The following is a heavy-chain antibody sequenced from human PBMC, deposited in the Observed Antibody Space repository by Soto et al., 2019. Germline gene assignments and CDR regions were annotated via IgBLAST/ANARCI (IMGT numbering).Heavy chain of an antibody. J-gene: IGHJ4*02. CDR1: GFTFNSYA. D-gene: IGHD3-22*01. CDR2: IIGSGGST. Sequence: PGGSLRLSCAASGFTFNSYAMSWVRQAPGKGLEWVSTIIGSGGSTYYADSVKGRFSVSRDNSKNTLYLQMNSLRAEDTAVYYCAKDRNDYDSSGYDYWGQGTLVTVSS. CDR3: AKDRNDYDSSGYDY. V-gene: IGHV3-23*01.